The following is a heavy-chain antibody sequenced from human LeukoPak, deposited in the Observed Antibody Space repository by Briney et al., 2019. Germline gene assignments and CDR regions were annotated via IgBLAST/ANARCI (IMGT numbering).Heavy chain of an antibody. Sequence: GGSLRLSCAASGFTLSSHNMNWVRHAPGEGLEWGSYISSGVTIHYPESVKGRFTISRDNTQNSPFWQRKRMKCEETKLIYLISGGNIHNGDSVKGILRISRDNAQNSLFLQMISLRAEDTDVYYCVREYNKNYYYMDVWGKGTTVTVSS. J-gene: IGHJ6*03. CDR2: ISSGVTI. V-gene: IGHV3-48*01. CDR3: ISGGNIHNGDSVKGILRISRDNAQNSLFLQMISLRAEDTDVYYCVREYNKNYYYMDV. CDR1: GFTLSSHN. D-gene: IGHD2-15*01.